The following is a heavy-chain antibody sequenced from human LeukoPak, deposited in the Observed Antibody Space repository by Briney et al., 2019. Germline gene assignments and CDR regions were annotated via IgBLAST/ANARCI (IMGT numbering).Heavy chain of an antibody. CDR3: TTGDYYDSSGSHFDY. CDR2: IKSKTDGGTT. V-gene: IGHV3-15*01. Sequence: GGSLRLSCAASGFTFSNAWMSWVRQAPGKGREWVGRIKSKTDGGTTDYAAPVKGRFSISRDDSKNTLYLQMNSLKTEDTAVYYCTTGDYYDSSGSHFDYWGQGTLVTVSS. CDR1: GFTFSNAW. J-gene: IGHJ4*02. D-gene: IGHD3-22*01.